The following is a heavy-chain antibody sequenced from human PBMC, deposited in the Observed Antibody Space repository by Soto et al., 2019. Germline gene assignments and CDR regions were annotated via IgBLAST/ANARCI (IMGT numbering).Heavy chain of an antibody. D-gene: IGHD5-18*01. CDR1: GVTVSSNY. J-gene: IGHJ4*02. V-gene: IGHV3-66*04. CDR2: IYSGGST. CDR3: ARHGYNYGGGYFDY. Sequence: EVQLVESGGGLVQPGGSLRLSCAASGVTVSSNYMSWVRQAPGKGLEWVSVIYSGGSTFYADSVKGRFTISRDNSKNTLYLQMNSPRAEDAAVYYCARHGYNYGGGYFDYWDQGTLVTVSS.